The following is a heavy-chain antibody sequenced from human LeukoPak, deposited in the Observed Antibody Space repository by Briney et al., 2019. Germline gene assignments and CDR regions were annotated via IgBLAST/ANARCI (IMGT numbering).Heavy chain of an antibody. CDR2: IYTSGST. J-gene: IGHJ4*02. Sequence: PSETLSLTCTVSGGSISSYYWSWIRQPAGKGLEWIGRIYTSGSTNYNPSLKSRVTMSVDTSKNQFSLRLTSVTAADTAVYYCARGQKYTSGYTVTELGSRYSDYWGQGTLVTVSS. V-gene: IGHV4-4*07. CDR3: ARGQKYTSGYTVTELGSRYSDY. D-gene: IGHD5-18*01. CDR1: GGSISSYY.